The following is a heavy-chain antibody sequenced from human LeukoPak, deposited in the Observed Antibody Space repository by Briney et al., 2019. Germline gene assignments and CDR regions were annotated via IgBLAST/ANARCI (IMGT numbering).Heavy chain of an antibody. Sequence: GGSLRLSCTASGFSFSGHWMHWARQLPGKGLVWVSRISPTGSTTSYADSVKGRFTVSRDNAKNSLYLQMNSLRAEDTAVYYCARDQNYDSSGYYLDYWGQGTLVTVSS. J-gene: IGHJ4*02. CDR3: ARDQNYDSSGYYLDY. V-gene: IGHV3-74*01. CDR2: ISPTGSTT. CDR1: GFSFSGHW. D-gene: IGHD3-22*01.